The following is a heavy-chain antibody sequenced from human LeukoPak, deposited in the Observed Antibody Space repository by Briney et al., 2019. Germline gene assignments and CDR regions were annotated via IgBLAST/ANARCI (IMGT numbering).Heavy chain of an antibody. D-gene: IGHD3-22*01. CDR2: ISGGGAHT. J-gene: IGHJ3*02. CDR1: GFTFSTYA. Sequence: PGGSLRLSCAASGFTFSTYAMSWVRQAPGQGLEWVAAISGGGAHTYYADSVKGRLTISRDNSKNTLYLQMNSLRVEDTAVYYCAKPPGFEGIVVITPDAFDIWGQGTMVTVSS. CDR3: AKPPGFEGIVVITPDAFDI. V-gene: IGHV3-23*01.